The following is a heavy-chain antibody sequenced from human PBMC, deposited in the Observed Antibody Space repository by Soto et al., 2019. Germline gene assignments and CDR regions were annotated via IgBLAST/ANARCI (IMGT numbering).Heavy chain of an antibody. D-gene: IGHD2-8*01. J-gene: IGHJ6*02. CDR1: GYTFTGYY. V-gene: IGHV1-2*02. CDR3: PSPRYCTNCVSYKIDV. Sequence: ASVKVSCKASGYTFTGYYMHWVRQAPGQGLEWMGWLNPNSGHTNYAQRFQGRVTMTRDTPLRTAYMDLSRQSSDDTAVYFCPSPRYCTNCVSYKIDVWGQGTTVTVSS. CDR2: LNPNSGHT.